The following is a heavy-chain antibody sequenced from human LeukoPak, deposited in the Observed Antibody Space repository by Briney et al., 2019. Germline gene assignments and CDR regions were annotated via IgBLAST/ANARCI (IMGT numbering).Heavy chain of an antibody. D-gene: IGHD6-13*01. CDR1: GFTFSSYS. V-gene: IGHV3-21*01. J-gene: IGHJ4*02. Sequence: GGSLRLSCAASGFTFSSYSMNWVRQAPGKGLEWVSSISSSSYIYYADSVKGRFTISRDNAKNSLYLQMNSLRAEDTAVYYCASESSSWYGYYFDYWGQGTLVAVSS. CDR3: ASESSSWYGYYFDY. CDR2: ISSSSYI.